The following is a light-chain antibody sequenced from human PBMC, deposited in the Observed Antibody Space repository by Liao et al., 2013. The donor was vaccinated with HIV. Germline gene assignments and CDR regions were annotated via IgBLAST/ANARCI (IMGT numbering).Light chain of an antibody. V-gene: IGLV3-21*04. CDR2: YDN. J-gene: IGLJ2*01. CDR1: NIGSKS. CDR3: QVWDTSSEHVV. Sequence: SYVLTQSPSVSVAPGQTANITCGGNNIGSKSVHWYQQKPGQAPVLVIHYDNGRPSGIPERFSGSNSGNTATLTISGTQAMDEADYYCQVWDTSSEHVVFGGGTKLTVL.